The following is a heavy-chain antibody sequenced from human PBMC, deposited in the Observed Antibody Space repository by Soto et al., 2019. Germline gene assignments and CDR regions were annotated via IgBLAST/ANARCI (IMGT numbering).Heavy chain of an antibody. CDR2: IIPIFGTA. V-gene: IGHV1-69*01. CDR1: GGTFSSYA. Sequence: QVQLVQSGAEVKKPGSSVKVSCKASGGTFSSYAISWVRQAPGQGLEWMGGIIPIFGTANYAQKLQGRVTITADESMSTAYMELSSLRSEDTAVYYCARSRMAIYDFWSGLDYWGQGTLVTVSS. J-gene: IGHJ4*02. CDR3: ARSRMAIYDFWSGLDY. D-gene: IGHD3-3*01.